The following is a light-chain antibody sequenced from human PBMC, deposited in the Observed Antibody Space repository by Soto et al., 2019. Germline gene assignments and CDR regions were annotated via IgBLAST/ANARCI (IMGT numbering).Light chain of an antibody. CDR2: EVT. CDR3: SSYTTSSTRV. CDR1: SSDLGIYNY. Sequence: QSALTQPASVSWSPGQSLAISCSGSSSDLGIYNYVSWYQQHPGKVPKLIIFEVTNRPSGVSNRFSGSKSGNTASLTISGLQAEDEADYYCSSYTTSSTRVFGTGTKVTVL. J-gene: IGLJ1*01. V-gene: IGLV2-14*01.